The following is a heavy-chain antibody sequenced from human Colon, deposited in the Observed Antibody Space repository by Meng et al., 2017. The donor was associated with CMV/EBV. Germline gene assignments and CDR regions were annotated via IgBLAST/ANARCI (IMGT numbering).Heavy chain of an antibody. CDR3: AKDSADHQLVPYYLDS. CDR2: ISGSGGTT. V-gene: IGHV3-23*01. CDR1: FTFSTYA. Sequence: FTFSTYALAWVRQAPGKGLEWVSTISGSGGTTFYADSVKGRFTISRDNSQNTLFLQVDSLRAGDTAVYYCAKDSADHQLVPYYLDSWGQGTLVTVSS. J-gene: IGHJ4*02. D-gene: IGHD2-2*01.